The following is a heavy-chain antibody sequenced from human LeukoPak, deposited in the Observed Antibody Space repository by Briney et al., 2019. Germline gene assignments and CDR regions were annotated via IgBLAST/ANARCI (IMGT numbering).Heavy chain of an antibody. CDR1: GFTFSSYA. Sequence: PGGSLRLSCAASGFTFSSYAMSWVRQAPGKGLEWASAISGSGGSTYYADSVKGRFTISRDNAKNSLYLQMNSLRAEDTAVYYCARDYEYSSSQYNWFDPWGQGTLVTVSS. CDR2: ISGSGGST. J-gene: IGHJ5*02. CDR3: ARDYEYSSSQYNWFDP. V-gene: IGHV3-23*01. D-gene: IGHD6-13*01.